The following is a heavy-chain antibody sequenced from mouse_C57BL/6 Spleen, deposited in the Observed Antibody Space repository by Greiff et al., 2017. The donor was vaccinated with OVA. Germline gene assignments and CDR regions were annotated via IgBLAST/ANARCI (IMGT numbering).Heavy chain of an antibody. D-gene: IGHD1-1*01. V-gene: IGHV5-4*01. Sequence: EVKLMESGGGLVKPGGSLKLSCAASGFTFSSYAMSWVRQTPEKRLEWVATISDGGSYTYYPANVKGRFTISRDNAKNNLYLQMSHLKSEDTAMYYCARDYYYGSPDYWGQGTSVTVSS. CDR3: ARDYYYGSPDY. CDR2: ISDGGSYT. J-gene: IGHJ4*01. CDR1: GFTFSSYA.